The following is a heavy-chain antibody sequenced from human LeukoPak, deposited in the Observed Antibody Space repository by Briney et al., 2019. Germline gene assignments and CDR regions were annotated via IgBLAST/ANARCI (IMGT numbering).Heavy chain of an antibody. CDR1: GFTFSSYW. J-gene: IGHJ4*02. Sequence: GGSLRLSCAASGFTFSSYWMHWARQAPGKGLVWVSRINSDGSSTSYADSVKGRFNIPRDNAKNTLYLQMNSLRAEDTAVYYCARVGHSGSYYDYWGQGTLVTVSS. V-gene: IGHV3-74*01. CDR2: INSDGSST. CDR3: ARVGHSGSYYDY. D-gene: IGHD1-26*01.